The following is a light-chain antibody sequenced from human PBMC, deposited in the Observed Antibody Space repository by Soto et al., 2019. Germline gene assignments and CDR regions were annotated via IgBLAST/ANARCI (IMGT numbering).Light chain of an antibody. CDR1: SSDVGGYNL. Sequence: QSALTQPASVSGSPGQSITISCTGTSSDVGGYNLVSWYQQYPDKAPKLMIFDVNTRPSGVSNRFSGSKSGNTASLTISGLQAEDEAESYCSSYKSSSTLPYVFGTGTKLTVL. CDR3: SSYKSSSTLPYV. CDR2: DVN. J-gene: IGLJ1*01. V-gene: IGLV2-14*01.